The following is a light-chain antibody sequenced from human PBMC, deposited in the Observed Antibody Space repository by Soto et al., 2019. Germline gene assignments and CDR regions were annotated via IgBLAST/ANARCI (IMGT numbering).Light chain of an antibody. Sequence: QSVLAQPRSVSGSPGQSVTISCTGTSSDFGGYNYVSWYQHHPGKAPKLMIYDVSERPSGVPDRFSGSKSGNTASLTISGLQAEDEADSYCCSYAGTFYVSGSGTKVTVL. CDR2: DVS. CDR3: CSYAGTFYV. CDR1: SSDFGGYNY. V-gene: IGLV2-11*01. J-gene: IGLJ1*01.